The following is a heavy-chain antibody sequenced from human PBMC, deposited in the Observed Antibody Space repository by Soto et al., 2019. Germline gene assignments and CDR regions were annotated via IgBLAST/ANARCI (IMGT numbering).Heavy chain of an antibody. CDR2: INEGGSEK. J-gene: IGHJ4*02. CDR1: GFPFSSFW. Sequence: EVQLVESGGGLVQPGGSLRLFCEASGFPFSSFWMSWVRQAPGKGLEWVANINEGGSEKYYVDSVRGRFTISRDNTKNSLSLQMNSLRAEDTALYYCAKGGHLDYWGQGTPVTVSS. CDR3: AKGGHLDY. V-gene: IGHV3-7*01.